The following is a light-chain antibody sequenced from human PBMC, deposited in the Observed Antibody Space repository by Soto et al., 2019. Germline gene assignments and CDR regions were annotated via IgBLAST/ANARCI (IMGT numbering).Light chain of an antibody. CDR3: QQFNNYIT. CDR2: DAS. J-gene: IGKJ5*01. V-gene: IGKV1D-13*01. CDR1: QGISSA. Sequence: IHLTHSPSSLSASVGDRVTINCRASQGISSALAWYQQKPGKAPKLLIYDASSLESGVPSRFSGSGSGTDFTLTISSLQPEDFATYYCQQFNNYITFGQGTRLEI.